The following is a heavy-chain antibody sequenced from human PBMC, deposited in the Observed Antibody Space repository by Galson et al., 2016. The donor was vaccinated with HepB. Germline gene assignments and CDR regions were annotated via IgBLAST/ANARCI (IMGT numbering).Heavy chain of an antibody. D-gene: IGHD3-22*01. J-gene: IGHJ1*01. CDR1: GFTFSSVW. CDR3: ALYYYDSSGFVEYFQH. CDR2: IKPDGSEK. V-gene: IGHV3-7*03. Sequence: SLRLSCATSGFTFSSVWMSWVRQAPGKGLEWVANIKPDGSEKYYVDSLKGRFTISRDNAKNSLYLQMNSLRAEDTAVYYCALYYYDSSGFVEYFQHWGQGILVTVSS.